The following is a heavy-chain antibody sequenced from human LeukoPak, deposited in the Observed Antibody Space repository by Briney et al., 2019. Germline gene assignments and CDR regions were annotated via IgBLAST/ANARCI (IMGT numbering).Heavy chain of an antibody. CDR3: AKEKRRKGYCSSTSCYHYYYYGMDV. Sequence: GGSLRLSCTASGFTFSSYAMSWVRQAPGKGLEWVSAISGSGGSTYYADSVKGRFTISRDNSKNTLYLQMNSLRAEDTAVYYCAKEKRRKGYCSSTSCYHYYYYGMDVWGQGTTVTVSS. CDR2: ISGSGGST. J-gene: IGHJ6*02. D-gene: IGHD2-2*01. V-gene: IGHV3-23*01. CDR1: GFTFSSYA.